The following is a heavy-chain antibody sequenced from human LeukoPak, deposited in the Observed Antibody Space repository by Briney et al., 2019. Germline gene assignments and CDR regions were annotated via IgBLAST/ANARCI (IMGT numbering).Heavy chain of an antibody. CDR3: ATAVAPSSGWYADY. V-gene: IGHV3-33*01. D-gene: IGHD6-19*01. Sequence: GRSLRLSCAASGFTFRSYGMHWVRQAPGKGLEWVAVIWYDGSNKYYADSVKGRFTVSRDNSKNTLYLQMNSLRAEDTAVYYCATAVAPSSGWYADYWGQGTLVTVSS. CDR1: GFTFRSYG. J-gene: IGHJ4*02. CDR2: IWYDGSNK.